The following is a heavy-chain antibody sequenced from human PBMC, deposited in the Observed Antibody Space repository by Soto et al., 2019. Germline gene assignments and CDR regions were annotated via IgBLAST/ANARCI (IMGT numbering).Heavy chain of an antibody. J-gene: IGHJ3*02. CDR1: GFTFSSYA. CDR2: ISGSGGST. V-gene: IGHV3-23*01. D-gene: IGHD1-26*01. Sequence: GGSLRLSCAASGFTFSSYAISWVRQAPGKGLEWFSAISGSGGSTYYADSVKGRFTISRDNSKNTLYLQMNSLRAEDTAVYYCAKGEELLGDGAFDIWGQGTMVTVSS. CDR3: AKGEELLGDGAFDI.